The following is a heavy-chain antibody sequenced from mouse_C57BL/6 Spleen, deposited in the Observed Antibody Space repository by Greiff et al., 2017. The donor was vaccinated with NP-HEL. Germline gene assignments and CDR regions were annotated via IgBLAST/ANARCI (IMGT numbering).Heavy chain of an antibody. CDR3: ARTDYSNPSWFAY. D-gene: IGHD2-5*01. J-gene: IGHJ3*01. Sequence: VQLQQSGAELVKPGASVKLSCKASGYTFTSYWMQWVKQRPGQGLEWIGEIDPSDSYTNYNQKFKGKATLTVDTSSSTAYMQLSSLTSEDSAVYYCARTDYSNPSWFAYWGQGTLVTVSA. V-gene: IGHV1-50*01. CDR2: IDPSDSYT. CDR1: GYTFTSYW.